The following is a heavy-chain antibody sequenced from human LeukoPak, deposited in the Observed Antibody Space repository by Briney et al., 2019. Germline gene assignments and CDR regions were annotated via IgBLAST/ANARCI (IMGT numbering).Heavy chain of an antibody. V-gene: IGHV4-34*01. Sequence: SETLSLTCAVYGGSFSGYYWSWIRQPPGKGREWIGGMNHSGSTNYNPSLKSRVTISVDTSKNQFSLKLRPVTAADTAVYSCARFAARVAAAGYWGQGTLVTVSS. D-gene: IGHD1-26*01. J-gene: IGHJ4*02. CDR3: ARFAARVAAAGY. CDR1: GGSFSGYY. CDR2: MNHSGST.